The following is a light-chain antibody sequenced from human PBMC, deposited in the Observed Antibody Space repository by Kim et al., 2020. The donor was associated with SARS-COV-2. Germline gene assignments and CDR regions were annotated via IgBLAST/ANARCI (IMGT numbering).Light chain of an antibody. CDR1: KLGDRY. J-gene: IGLJ2*01. V-gene: IGLV3-1*01. CDR2: QDT. Sequence: SYELTQPPSVSVSPGQTASITCSGDKLGDRYASWYQQKPGQSPVLIIYQDTKRHSGIPERFSGSNSGNTATLTISGTQAMDEADYYCQAWDRSTVIFGGGTQLTVL. CDR3: QAWDRSTVI.